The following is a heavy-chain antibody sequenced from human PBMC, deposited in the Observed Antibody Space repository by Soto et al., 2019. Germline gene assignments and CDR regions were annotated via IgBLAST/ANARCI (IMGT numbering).Heavy chain of an antibody. D-gene: IGHD1-1*01. CDR2: AYWDDDN. V-gene: IGHV2-5*02. Sequence: QITLRESGPTLVMPTQTLTLTCTFSGFSLRTSGVGVGWMRQSPGKALEWLAFAYWDDDNRYSPSLRSRVSVTXXAXRXXVVLPMINMAPLDTASYYCAHRLGGGDWNGGYFDYWGQGILVTVSS. CDR3: AHRLGGGDWNGGYFDY. CDR1: GFSLRTSGVG. J-gene: IGHJ4*02.